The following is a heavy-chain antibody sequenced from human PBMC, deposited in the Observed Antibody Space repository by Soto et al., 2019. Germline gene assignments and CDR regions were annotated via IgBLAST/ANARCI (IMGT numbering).Heavy chain of an antibody. D-gene: IGHD2-8*01. V-gene: IGHV4-30-4*01. CDR3: ARANDVYCTNGVCQTLWFDP. J-gene: IGHJ5*02. Sequence: SETLSLTCTVSGGSISSGDYYWSWIRQPPGKGLEWIGYIYYSGSTYYNPSLKSRVTISVDTSKNQFSLKLSSVTAADTAVYYCARANDVYCTNGVCQTLWFDPWGQGTLVTVSS. CDR2: IYYSGST. CDR1: GGSISSGDYY.